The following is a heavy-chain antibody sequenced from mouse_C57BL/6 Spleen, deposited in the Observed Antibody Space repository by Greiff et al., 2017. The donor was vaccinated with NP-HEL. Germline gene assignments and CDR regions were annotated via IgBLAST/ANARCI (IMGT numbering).Heavy chain of an antibody. Sequence: QVQLQQSGPGLVKPSQSLFLTCSITGFPITSGYYWIWIRQSPGKPLEWMGYITHSGETFYNPSLQSPISITRETSKNQFFLQLNSVTTEDTAMYYCAGDTVPRERRRMNSYWYFDVWGTGTTVTVSS. V-gene: IGHV12-3*01. CDR2: ITHSGET. J-gene: IGHJ1*03. CDR1: GFPITSGYY. D-gene: IGHD3-1*01. CDR3: AGDTVPRERRRMNSYWYFDV.